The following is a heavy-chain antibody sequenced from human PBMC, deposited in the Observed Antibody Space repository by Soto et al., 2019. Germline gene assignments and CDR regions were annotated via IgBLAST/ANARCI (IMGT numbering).Heavy chain of an antibody. CDR3: AMYYYDSSGQTDAFDI. CDR2: IIPIFGTA. V-gene: IGHV1-69*01. CDR1: GGTFSSYA. D-gene: IGHD3-22*01. J-gene: IGHJ3*02. Sequence: QVQLVQSGAEVKKPGSSVKVSCKASGGTFSSYAISWVRQAPGQGLEWMGGIIPIFGTANYAQKFQGRVTITADESTSTAYMERSSLRSEDTAVYYCAMYYYDSSGQTDAFDIWGQGTMVTVSS.